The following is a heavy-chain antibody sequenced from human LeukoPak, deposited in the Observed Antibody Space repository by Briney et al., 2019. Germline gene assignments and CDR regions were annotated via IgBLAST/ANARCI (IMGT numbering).Heavy chain of an antibody. CDR2: IRYSGSA. D-gene: IGHD3-22*01. J-gene: IGHJ4*02. V-gene: IGHV4-59*08. CDR1: GDSISAYY. CDR3: ARLVYDSRGYYFDY. Sequence: SETLSLTCTVSGDSISAYYWSWIRQPPGKGLEWIGYIRYSGSANYNPSLRSRVTISIDTSKNQFSLKLSSVTAADTAVYHCARLVYDSRGYYFDYWGQGTLVTVSS.